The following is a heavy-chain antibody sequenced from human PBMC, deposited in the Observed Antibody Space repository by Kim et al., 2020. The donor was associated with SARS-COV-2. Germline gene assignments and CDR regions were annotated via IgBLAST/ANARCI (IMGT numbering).Heavy chain of an antibody. J-gene: IGHJ6*01. CDR1: GGSFSGYY. CDR2: INHSGST. V-gene: IGHV4-34*01. CDR3: ARGYSSSWHYYYYGMDV. Sequence: SETLSLTCAVYGGSFSGYYWSWIRQPPGKGLEWIGEINHSGSTNYNPSLKSRVTISVDTSKNQFSLKLSSVTAADTAVYYCARGYSSSWHYYYYGMDVW. D-gene: IGHD6-13*01.